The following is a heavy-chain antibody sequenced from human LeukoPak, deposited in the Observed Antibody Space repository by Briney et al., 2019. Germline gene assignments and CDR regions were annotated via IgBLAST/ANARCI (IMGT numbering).Heavy chain of an antibody. Sequence: SETLSLTCAVSGYSISSGYYWGWIRQPPGKGLEWIGSIYHSGSTYCNPSLKSRVTISVDTSKNQFSLKLSSVTAADTAVYYCARQVATISNWFDPWGQGTLVTVSS. D-gene: IGHD5-12*01. CDR3: ARQVATISNWFDP. J-gene: IGHJ5*02. CDR2: IYHSGST. CDR1: GYSISSGYY. V-gene: IGHV4-38-2*01.